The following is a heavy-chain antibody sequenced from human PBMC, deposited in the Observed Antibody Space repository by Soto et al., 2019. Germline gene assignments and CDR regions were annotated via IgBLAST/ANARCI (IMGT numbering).Heavy chain of an antibody. V-gene: IGHV4-59*01. J-gene: IGHJ4*02. CDR1: GGSISSYY. D-gene: IGHD1-26*01. CDR2: IYYSGST. CDR3: ARAQGYSGSYLADY. Sequence: SETLSLTCTVSGGSISSYYWSWIRQPPGKGLEWIGYIYYSGSTNYNPSLKSRVTISVDTSKNQFSLKLSSVTAADTAVYYCARAQGYSGSYLADYWGQGTLVTVSS.